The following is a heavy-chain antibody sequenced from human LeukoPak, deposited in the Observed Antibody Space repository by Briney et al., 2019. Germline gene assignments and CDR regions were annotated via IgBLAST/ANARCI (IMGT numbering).Heavy chain of an antibody. Sequence: GGSLRLSCEASGLTVSNNYMSWVRQAPGKGLEWVSVIYGGGNTYYADSVRGRFTISRDNSKNTLYLQMNSLRAEDTAVYYCARAMENRAAHGFDIWGQGTMVTVSS. CDR3: ARAMENRAAHGFDI. J-gene: IGHJ3*02. V-gene: IGHV3-53*01. CDR1: GLTVSNNY. D-gene: IGHD3-10*01. CDR2: IYGGGNT.